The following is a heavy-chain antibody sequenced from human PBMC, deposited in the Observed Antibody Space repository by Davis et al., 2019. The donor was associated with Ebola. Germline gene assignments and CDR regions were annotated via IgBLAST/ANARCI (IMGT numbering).Heavy chain of an antibody. CDR1: GGTFSSYA. V-gene: IGHV1-46*01. D-gene: IGHD4-23*01. Sequence: AASVKVSCKASGGTFSSYAISWVRQAPGQGLEWMGIINPSGGSTSYAQKFQGRVTMTRDTSTSTVYMELSSLRSEDTAVYYCARDYGGNCFDYWGQGTLVTVSS. CDR2: INPSGGST. J-gene: IGHJ4*02. CDR3: ARDYGGNCFDY.